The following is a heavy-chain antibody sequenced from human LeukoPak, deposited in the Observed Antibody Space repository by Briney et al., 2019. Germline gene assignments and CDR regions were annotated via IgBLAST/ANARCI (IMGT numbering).Heavy chain of an antibody. V-gene: IGHV4-39*07. CDR3: ATAYDFWSGYPSFDY. Sequence: SETLSLTCSVSGGSISSSSYYWGWIRQPPGKGLEWIGEINHSGSTNYNPSLKSRVTISVDTSKNQFSLKLSSVTAADTAVYYCATAYDFWSGYPSFDYWGQGTLVTVSS. CDR1: GGSISSSSYY. J-gene: IGHJ4*02. D-gene: IGHD3-3*01. CDR2: INHSGST.